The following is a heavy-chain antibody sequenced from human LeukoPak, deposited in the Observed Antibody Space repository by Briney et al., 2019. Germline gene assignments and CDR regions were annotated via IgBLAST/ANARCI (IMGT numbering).Heavy chain of an antibody. D-gene: IGHD2-15*01. Sequence: GESLQISCKGSGYSFTNYWVAWVRQMPGKGLEWMGIIYPGDSDTRYSPSFQGQVTMSADKSISTAYLQWSSLKASDTAIYFCARQHCSGGTCYGDYWGQGTLVTVSS. CDR2: IYPGDSDT. CDR3: ARQHCSGGTCYGDY. V-gene: IGHV5-51*01. J-gene: IGHJ4*02. CDR1: GYSFTNYW.